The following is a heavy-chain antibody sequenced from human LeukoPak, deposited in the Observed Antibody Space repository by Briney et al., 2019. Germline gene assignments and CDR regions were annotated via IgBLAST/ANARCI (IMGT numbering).Heavy chain of an antibody. CDR2: INPNSGGT. J-gene: IGHJ4*02. D-gene: IGHD5/OR15-5a*01. Sequence: GASVKVSCKASGYTFTDYYMHWVRQAPGQGLEWMGWINPNSGGTYSAQQFQDRVTMTRDTSINTAYMELSRLRSDDTAVFYCAREMSQVSTVDYWGQGTLVTVSS. CDR3: AREMSQVSTVDY. CDR1: GYTFTDYY. V-gene: IGHV1-2*02.